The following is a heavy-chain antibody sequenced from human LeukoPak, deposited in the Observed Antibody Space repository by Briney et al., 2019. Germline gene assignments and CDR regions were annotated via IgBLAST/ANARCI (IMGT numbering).Heavy chain of an antibody. D-gene: IGHD6-13*01. CDR3: ARGARGRYSSSWYFDL. J-gene: IGHJ2*01. CDR2: IYSGGNT. V-gene: IGHV3-53*01. CDR1: GFTFSSYS. Sequence: PGGSLRLSCAASGFTFSSYSMNWVRQAPGKGLEWVSVIYSGGNTYYADSVKGRLTISRDNSKNTLYLQMNSLRAEDTAVYYCARGARGRYSSSWYFDLWGRGTLVTVSS.